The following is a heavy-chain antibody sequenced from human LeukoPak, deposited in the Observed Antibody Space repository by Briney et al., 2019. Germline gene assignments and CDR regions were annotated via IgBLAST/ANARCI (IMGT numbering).Heavy chain of an antibody. Sequence: SETLSLTCTVSGGSISSYYWSWIRQPPGKGLEWIGYIYYSGSTNYNPSLKSRVTISVDTSKNQFSLKLSSVTAADTAVYYCGRDVYPNWFDPWGQGTLVTVSS. CDR2: IYYSGST. V-gene: IGHV4-59*01. CDR1: GGSISSYY. J-gene: IGHJ5*02. CDR3: GRDVYPNWFDP. D-gene: IGHD2-2*01.